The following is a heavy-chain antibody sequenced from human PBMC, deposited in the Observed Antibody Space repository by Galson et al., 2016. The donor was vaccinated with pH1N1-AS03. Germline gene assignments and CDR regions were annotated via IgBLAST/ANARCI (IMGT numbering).Heavy chain of an antibody. CDR1: GFTVSSSH. V-gene: IGHV3-53*01. J-gene: IGHJ4*02. CDR3: AREIHFSGPLDY. D-gene: IGHD6-19*01. CDR2: IYSGGTT. Sequence: SLRLSCAASGFTVSSSHMNWVRQAPGKGLEWVSIIYSGGTTYYADSVKGRFIVSRDNSKNTLYLQMDSLRAEDTAIYYCAREIHFSGPLDYWGQGTLVTVSS.